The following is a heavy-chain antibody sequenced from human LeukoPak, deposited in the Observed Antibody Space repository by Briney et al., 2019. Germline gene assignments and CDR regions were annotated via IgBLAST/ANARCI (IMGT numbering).Heavy chain of an antibody. CDR3: ARTTSRFFGRGKNWFDP. Sequence: SETLSLTCAVYGGSFSGYYWSWIRQPPGKGLEWIGEINHSGSTNYNPSLKSRVTISVDTSKNQFSLKLSSVTAADTAVYYCARTTSRFFGRGKNWFDPWGQGTLVTVSS. D-gene: IGHD3-3*01. CDR1: GGSFSGYY. CDR2: INHSGST. V-gene: IGHV4-34*01. J-gene: IGHJ5*02.